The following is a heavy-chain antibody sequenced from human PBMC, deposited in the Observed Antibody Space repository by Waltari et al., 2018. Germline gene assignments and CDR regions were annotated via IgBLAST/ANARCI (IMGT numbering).Heavy chain of an antibody. Sequence: EVSLVESGGDLAQPGESLRLSCAASGFSLTNYWMSWVRQVPGKGLEWVADINESGIKKYYVDSVKGRFTISRDNAKNSVDLQMNSLRVEDTAVYYCARDDNINGASDAFDIWGQGTMVTVSS. D-gene: IGHD2-8*01. J-gene: IGHJ3*02. V-gene: IGHV3-7*01. CDR2: INESGIKK. CDR1: GFSLTNYW. CDR3: ARDDNINGASDAFDI.